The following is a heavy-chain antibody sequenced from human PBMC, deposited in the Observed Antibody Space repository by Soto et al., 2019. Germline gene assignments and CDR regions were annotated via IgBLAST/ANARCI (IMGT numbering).Heavy chain of an antibody. CDR1: VGSISVYY. J-gene: IGHJ4*02. V-gene: IGHV4-4*07. Sequence: SEALSVTCSVSVGSISVYYWSWIRQPAGKGLEWIGLIYGSGGTNYNPSLKSRVTMSVDTSKNQLSLKLPSVTAADTACYYCARDHYYSSGFATAYFDYWGQGTMVTVSS. D-gene: IGHD3-22*01. CDR2: IYGSGGT. CDR3: ARDHYYSSGFATAYFDY.